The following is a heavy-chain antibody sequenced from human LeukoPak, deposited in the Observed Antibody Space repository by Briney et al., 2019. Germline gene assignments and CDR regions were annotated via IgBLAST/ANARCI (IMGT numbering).Heavy chain of an antibody. CDR1: GFTFSSYG. V-gene: IGHV3-30*02. Sequence: GSLRLSCAASGFTFSSYGMHWVRQAPGKGLEWVAFIRYDGSNKYYADSVKGRFTISRDNSKNTLYLQMNSLRPEDMAVYYCARDGNIAAAGTPINYYYYYYMDVWGKGTTVTVSS. CDR3: ARDGNIAAAGTPINYYYYYYMDV. CDR2: IRYDGSNK. D-gene: IGHD6-13*01. J-gene: IGHJ6*03.